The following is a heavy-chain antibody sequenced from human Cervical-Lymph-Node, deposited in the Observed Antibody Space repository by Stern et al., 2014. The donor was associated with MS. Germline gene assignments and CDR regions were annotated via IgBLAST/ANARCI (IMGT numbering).Heavy chain of an antibody. CDR2: IKGDGSST. Sequence: EVQLVESGGGLVQPGESLRLSCAASGFTFGDFMMHWVRQAPGQGLVWLSRIKGDGSSTNQADSVKGRFTISRDNAKNTLYLQINSLSVEDTAVYYCARDGTYTVGKYGMDVWGQGTTVIVSS. V-gene: IGHV3-74*01. CDR1: GFTFGDFM. J-gene: IGHJ6*02. D-gene: IGHD1-1*01. CDR3: ARDGTYTVGKYGMDV.